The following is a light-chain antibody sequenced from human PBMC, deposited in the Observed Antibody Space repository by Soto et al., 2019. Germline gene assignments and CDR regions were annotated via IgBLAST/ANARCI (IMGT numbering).Light chain of an antibody. V-gene: IGKV4-1*01. CDR2: WAS. CDR3: QQYYSYSPWT. Sequence: DIVMTQSPDSLAVSLGERATVNCKSSQSLLDSSNDYNYLSWYQQKPGQPPKLLIYWASTRESGVPDRFSGSGSGTDFTLTISSLQAEDVAVYYCQQYYSYSPWTFGQGTKV. J-gene: IGKJ1*01. CDR1: QSLLDSSNDYNY.